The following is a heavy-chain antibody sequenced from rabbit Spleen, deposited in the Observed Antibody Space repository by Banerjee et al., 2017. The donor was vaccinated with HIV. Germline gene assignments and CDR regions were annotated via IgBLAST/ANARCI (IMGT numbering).Heavy chain of an antibody. CDR1: GVSFSFNNY. CDR3: ARDAGYPYDDYGDPYYFNL. D-gene: IGHD2-1*01. CDR2: VDVGSSGFT. V-gene: IGHV1S40*01. Sequence: VESGGDLVKPGASLTLTCTASGVSFSFNNYMCWVRQAPGKGLEWIGCVDVGSSGFTYFATWAKGRFTISKTSSTTVTLQMTSLTAADTATYFCARDAGYPYDDYGDPYYFNLWGPGTLVTVS. J-gene: IGHJ4*01.